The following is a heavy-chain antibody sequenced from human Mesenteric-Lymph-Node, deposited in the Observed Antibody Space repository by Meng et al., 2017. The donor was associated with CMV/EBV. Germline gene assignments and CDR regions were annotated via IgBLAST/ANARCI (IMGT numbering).Heavy chain of an antibody. V-gene: IGHV4-31*02. D-gene: IGHD3-10*01. CDR3: ARESGSGVGWFHP. J-gene: IGHJ5*02. Sequence: VSGASVTGSGPYWSWFRQLPGKGLEWIGFIFYSGSSYYNPSLKSRVTMSVDTSKNQFSLKLSSVTAADTAVYYCARESGSGVGWFHPWGQGTLVTVSS. CDR2: IFYSGSS. CDR1: GASVTGSGPY.